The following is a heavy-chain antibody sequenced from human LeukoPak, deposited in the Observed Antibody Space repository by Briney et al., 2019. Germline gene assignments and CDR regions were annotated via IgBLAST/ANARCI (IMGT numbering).Heavy chain of an antibody. V-gene: IGHV3-7*01. D-gene: IGHD3-10*01. J-gene: IGHJ6*04. CDR3: ARDRGFGQADV. Sequence: GGSLTVSCAASGFTFSGYWMSWLRQAPGEGLEWVANIKQDGGEKDYMDSVKGRFTISRDNAQNSLYLQMNSLRAEDTAVYYCARDRGFGQADVWGKGTTVTVSS. CDR1: GFTFSGYW. CDR2: IKQDGGEK.